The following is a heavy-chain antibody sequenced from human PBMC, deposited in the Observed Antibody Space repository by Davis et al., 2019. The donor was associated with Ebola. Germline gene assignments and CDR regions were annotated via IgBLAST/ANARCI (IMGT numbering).Heavy chain of an antibody. Sequence: GESLKISCAASGFSFSSHWMSWVRQAPGKGLEWVANIRQDGSEKHYVDSVKGRFTISRDNAKNSLYLQMNSLRAEDTAVYDCAREAVWRFDPWGQGTLVTVPS. D-gene: IGHD3-16*01. CDR1: GFSFSSHW. V-gene: IGHV3-7*03. J-gene: IGHJ5*02. CDR3: AREAVWRFDP. CDR2: IRQDGSEK.